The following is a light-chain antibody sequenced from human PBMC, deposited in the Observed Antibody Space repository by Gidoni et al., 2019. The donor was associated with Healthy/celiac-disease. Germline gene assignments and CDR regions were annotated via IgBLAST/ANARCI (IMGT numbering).Light chain of an antibody. CDR2: GAS. Sequence: ILLTPSPGTLSLSPGERATLSCRASQSVSSSYLAWYQQKPGQAPRLLIYGASSRATGIPDRFSGSGSGTDFTLTISRLEPEDFAVYYCQQYGSSPPNTFGPGTKVDIK. V-gene: IGKV3-20*01. J-gene: IGKJ3*01. CDR3: QQYGSSPPNT. CDR1: QSVSSSY.